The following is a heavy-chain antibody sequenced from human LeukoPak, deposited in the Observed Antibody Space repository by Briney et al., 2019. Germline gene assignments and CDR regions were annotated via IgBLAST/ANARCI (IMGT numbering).Heavy chain of an antibody. CDR1: GFIFNINW. CDR2: INSDGSSI. CDR3: AAVSNSGWADLTFDH. D-gene: IGHD6-19*01. J-gene: IGHJ4*02. Sequence: GGSLRLSCEASGFIFNINWMHWVRQAPGQGLVWVSRINSDGSSISYADSVKGRFSISRDNAKNTVYLQMNSLRAEDTAVYYCAAVSNSGWADLTFDHWGQGTLVSVSS. V-gene: IGHV3-74*01.